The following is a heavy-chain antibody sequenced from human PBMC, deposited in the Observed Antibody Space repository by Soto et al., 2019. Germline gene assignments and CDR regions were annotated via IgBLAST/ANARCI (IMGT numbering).Heavy chain of an antibody. J-gene: IGHJ5*02. Sequence: QVQLQESGPGLVKPSQTLSLTCTVSGGSISSGGYYWSWIRQHPGKGLEWIGYIYYSGSTYYNPSHKSRVTISVDTSKNQFSLKLSSVTAADTAVYYCARRRSGSYSSPYNWFDPWGQGTLVTVSS. CDR2: IYYSGST. CDR1: GGSISSGGYY. D-gene: IGHD3-10*01. CDR3: ARRRSGSYSSPYNWFDP. V-gene: IGHV4-31*03.